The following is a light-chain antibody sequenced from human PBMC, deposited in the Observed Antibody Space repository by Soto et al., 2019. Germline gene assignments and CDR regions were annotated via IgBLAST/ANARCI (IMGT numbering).Light chain of an antibody. CDR2: AAS. CDR1: QVIKND. V-gene: IGKV1-17*01. Sequence: IQRTQSPSSLSASVEDRLSITGRASQVIKNDLGWYQQKPGKAPKRLIYAASTLQSGVPSRFSGSGSGTEFTLTISSLQPEDVATYYCLQLNTYPWTFGQGTKVEIK. J-gene: IGKJ1*01. CDR3: LQLNTYPWT.